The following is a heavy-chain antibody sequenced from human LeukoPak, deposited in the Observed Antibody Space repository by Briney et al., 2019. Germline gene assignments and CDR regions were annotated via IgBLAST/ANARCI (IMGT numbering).Heavy chain of an antibody. V-gene: IGHV1-18*01. Sequence: ASVKVSCKASGYTFTSYGISWVRQAPGQGLEWMGWISAYNGNTNYAQKLQGRVTMTTDTSTSTAYMELRSLRSDDTAVYYCARVRYSSGWYDLYAFDIWGQGTMVTLSS. J-gene: IGHJ3*02. CDR3: ARVRYSSGWYDLYAFDI. CDR1: GYTFTSYG. D-gene: IGHD6-19*01. CDR2: ISAYNGNT.